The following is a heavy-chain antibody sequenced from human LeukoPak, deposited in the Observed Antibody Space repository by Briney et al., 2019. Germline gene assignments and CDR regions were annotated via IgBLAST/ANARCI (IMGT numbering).Heavy chain of an antibody. CDR1: GYTLTELC. D-gene: IGHD5-18*01. V-gene: IGHV1-24*01. CDR2: FDPEDGET. J-gene: IGHJ4*02. CDR3: AAIPDRFVDTAGAFDY. Sequence: GASVKVCCKVSGYTLTELCMHWVRQAPGKGLEWMGGFDPEDGETIYAQKFQGRVTMTEDTSTDTAYMELSSLRSEDTAVYYCAAIPDRFVDTAGAFDYWGQGTLVTVSS.